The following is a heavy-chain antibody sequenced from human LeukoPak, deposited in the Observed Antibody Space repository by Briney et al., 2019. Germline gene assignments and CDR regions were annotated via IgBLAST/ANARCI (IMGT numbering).Heavy chain of an antibody. V-gene: IGHV3-66*01. CDR2: IYSGGST. D-gene: IGHD3-22*01. CDR3: ARDAYYYDSSGFFTRSEYFQH. CDR1: GFTFSSYA. Sequence: GGSLRLSCAASGFTFSSYAMSWVRQAPGKGLEWVSVIYSGGSTYYADSVKGRFTISRDNSKNTLYLQMNSLRAEDTAVYYCARDAYYYDSSGFFTRSEYFQHWGQGTLVTVSS. J-gene: IGHJ1*01.